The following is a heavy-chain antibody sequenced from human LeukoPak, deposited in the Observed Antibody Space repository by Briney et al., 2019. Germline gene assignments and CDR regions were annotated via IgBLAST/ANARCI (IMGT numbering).Heavy chain of an antibody. J-gene: IGHJ4*02. D-gene: IGHD3-22*01. CDR3: ASSPDYYDSSGYPLGY. CDR2: IYYSGST. Sequence: SETLSLTCTVSGDSISSRSYYWGWIRQPPGQGLEWIGSIYYSGSTYYNPSLKSRVTISVATSKNQFSLKLSSVTAADTAVYYCASSPDYYDSSGYPLGYWGQGTLVTVSS. CDR1: GDSISSRSYY. V-gene: IGHV4-39*01.